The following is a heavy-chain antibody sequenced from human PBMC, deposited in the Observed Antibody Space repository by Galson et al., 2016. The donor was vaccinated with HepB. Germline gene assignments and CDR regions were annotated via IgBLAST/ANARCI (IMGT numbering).Heavy chain of an antibody. CDR3: ARATISSSSLFDY. CDR2: IYYRGNT. CDR1: GGPISNYY. J-gene: IGHJ4*02. D-gene: IGHD6-13*01. Sequence: SETLSLTCTVSGGPISNYYWSWIRQPPGKGLEWIGYIYYRGNTNYNTSLKSRVTMSVDTSKNQFSLKLSSVTAADTAVYYCARATISSSSLFDYWGLGTRVTVSS. V-gene: IGHV4-59*01.